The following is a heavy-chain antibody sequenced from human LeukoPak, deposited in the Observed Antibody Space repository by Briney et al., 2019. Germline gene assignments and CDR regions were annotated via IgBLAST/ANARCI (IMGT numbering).Heavy chain of an antibody. V-gene: IGHV3-11*06. CDR1: GFTFSDYY. CDR2: ISSSSSYT. J-gene: IGHJ3*02. Sequence: GGSLRLSCAASGFTFSDYYMSWIRQAPGKGLEWVSYISSSSSYTNYADSVKGRFTISRDNAKNSLYLQMNSLRAEDTAVYYYARVGRGSYGAFDIWGQGTMVTVSS. CDR3: ARVGRGSYGAFDI. D-gene: IGHD4-17*01.